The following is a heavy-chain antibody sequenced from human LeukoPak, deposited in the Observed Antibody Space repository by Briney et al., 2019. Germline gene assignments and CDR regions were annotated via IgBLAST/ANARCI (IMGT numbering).Heavy chain of an antibody. CDR1: GFTFTTYW. CDR3: IRETHVGLHLEY. Sequence: GRCLRLSCTASGFTFTTYWMHWVRQAPGKGLVWVARINTDGRVTTYAESVKGRFTVSRDNAENTLYLEMNNLRPEDTAVYYCIRETHVGLHLEYWGQGTLATVTS. V-gene: IGHV3-74*03. CDR2: INTDGRVT. D-gene: IGHD3-10*02. J-gene: IGHJ4*02.